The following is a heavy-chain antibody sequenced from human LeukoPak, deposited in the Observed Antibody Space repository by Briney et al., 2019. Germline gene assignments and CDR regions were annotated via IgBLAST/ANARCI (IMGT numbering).Heavy chain of an antibody. CDR1: GGSISSSNW. J-gene: IGHJ6*03. CDR3: ARYQSPYYYYYMDV. Sequence: SETLSLTCAVSGGSISSSNWWSWVRQPPGKGLEWIGEIYHSGSTNHNPSLKSRVTISVDTSKNQLSLKLTSVTTADTAVYYCARYQSPYYYYYMDVWGKGTTVTVSS. D-gene: IGHD2-2*01. CDR2: IYHSGST. V-gene: IGHV4-4*02.